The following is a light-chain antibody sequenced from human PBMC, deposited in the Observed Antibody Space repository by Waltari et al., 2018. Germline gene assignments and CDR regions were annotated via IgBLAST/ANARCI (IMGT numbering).Light chain of an antibody. CDR3: QQYGSSILYT. J-gene: IGKJ2*01. V-gene: IGKV3-20*01. Sequence: VLTQSPGTLSLSPGESATLSCRASQSLTKKYLAWYQQKPGQAPRLLIYGASSRAAGIPDRFSGGGSGTDFTLTISRLEPEDFAVYYCQQYGSSILYTFGQGTKLEIK. CDR1: QSLTKKY. CDR2: GAS.